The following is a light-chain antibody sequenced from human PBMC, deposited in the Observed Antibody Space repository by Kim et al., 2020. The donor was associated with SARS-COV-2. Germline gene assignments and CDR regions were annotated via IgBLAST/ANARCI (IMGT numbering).Light chain of an antibody. CDR2: KVS. J-gene: IGKJ3*01. CDR3: MQGTHWPFT. V-gene: IGKV2-30*01. CDR1: QSLVYIDRNIY. Sequence: PAPSSFRSSQSLVYIDRNIYLNWFHQRPGQSPRRLIYKVSNRDSGVPDIFSGSWSGTDFTLQISRVEADDVGVYYCMQGTHWPFTFGPGTKVDIK.